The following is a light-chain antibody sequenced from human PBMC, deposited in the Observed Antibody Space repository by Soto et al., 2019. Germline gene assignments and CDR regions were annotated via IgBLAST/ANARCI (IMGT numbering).Light chain of an antibody. J-gene: IGKJ4*01. CDR2: AAS. V-gene: IGKV1-39*01. CDR1: QSISSY. CDR3: QQSYSTPLT. Sequence: DIQMTQSPSSLSASVGDRFTITCRASQSISSYLNWYQQKPGQAPKLLIYAASSLQSGVPSRFSGSGSGTDFTLTISSLQPEDFATYYCQQSYSTPLTFGGGTKVDIK.